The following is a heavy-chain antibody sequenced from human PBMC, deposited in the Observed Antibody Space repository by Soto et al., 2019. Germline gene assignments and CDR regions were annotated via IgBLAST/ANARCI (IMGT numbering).Heavy chain of an antibody. D-gene: IGHD6-19*01. CDR3: AREGYRSGWSGIGALNWFDS. Sequence: QVQLQESGPGLVKPSETLSLTCTVSGGSISPYYWSWIRQPPGKGREWLGYIYYSGSTNYNPSPKSRVTISVDTSKNQFSLKLSSVTAADTAVYYCAREGYRSGWSGIGALNWFDSWGQGTLVTVSS. CDR1: GGSISPYY. J-gene: IGHJ5*01. CDR2: IYYSGST. V-gene: IGHV4-59*01.